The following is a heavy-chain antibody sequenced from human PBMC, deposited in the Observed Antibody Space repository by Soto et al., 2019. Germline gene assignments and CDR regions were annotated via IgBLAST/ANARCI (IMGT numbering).Heavy chain of an antibody. V-gene: IGHV3-11*01. CDR2: ISGSGGII. J-gene: IGHJ4*02. D-gene: IGHD3-22*01. Sequence: QVQLVESGGGSVKPGGSLRLSCAASGFTFGGFYMGWIRQAPGRGLEWVSFISGSGGIIYLADSVKGRFAISRDNTKNSLYLPMNSLGAEDTAVYYCGRDTYYDGSGYHSGGVDFWGQGTLVTVSS. CDR3: GRDTYYDGSGYHSGGVDF. CDR1: GFTFGGFY.